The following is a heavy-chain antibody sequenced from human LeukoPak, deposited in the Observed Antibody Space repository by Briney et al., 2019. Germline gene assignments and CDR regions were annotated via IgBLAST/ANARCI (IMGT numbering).Heavy chain of an antibody. CDR3: ARHGRGLPQGDDY. Sequence: ASVKVSCKTSGYTFTIYYMHWVRQAPGQGLEWMGIINPSGGSTSYAQKFQGRVTMTRDTSTSTVYMELSSLRSEDTAVYYCARHGRGLPQGDDYWGQGTLVTVSS. V-gene: IGHV1-46*01. CDR2: INPSGGST. J-gene: IGHJ4*02. D-gene: IGHD1-14*01. CDR1: GYTFTIYY.